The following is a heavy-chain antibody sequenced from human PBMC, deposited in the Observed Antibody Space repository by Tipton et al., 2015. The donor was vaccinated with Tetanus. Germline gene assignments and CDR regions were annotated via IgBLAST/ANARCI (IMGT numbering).Heavy chain of an antibody. CDR3: ARSEQQLVRGYYYYYYMDV. J-gene: IGHJ6*03. D-gene: IGHD6-13*01. Sequence: TLSLTCTVSGHSIGSGGYHWSWIRQHPGKGLEWIGKIYYDGSTDYNPSLKSRVTISVDTSKNQFSLKLSSVTAADTAVYYCARSEQQLVRGYYYYYYMDVWGKGTTVTVSS. V-gene: IGHV4-31*03. CDR1: GHSIGSGGYH. CDR2: IYYDGST.